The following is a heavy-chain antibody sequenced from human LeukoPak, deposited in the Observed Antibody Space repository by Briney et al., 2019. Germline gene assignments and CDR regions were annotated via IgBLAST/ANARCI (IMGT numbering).Heavy chain of an antibody. V-gene: IGHV3-21*01. Sequence: PGGSLRLSCAASGFTFSNYNMNWVRQAPGKGLEWVSSISSSSSYIYYEDSVKGRFTISRDNAKNSLYLQMNSLRAEDTAVYYCARVTYYDSSGYSHWGQGTLVTVSS. CDR2: ISSSSSYI. CDR1: GFTFSNYN. CDR3: ARVTYYDSSGYSH. D-gene: IGHD3-22*01. J-gene: IGHJ4*02.